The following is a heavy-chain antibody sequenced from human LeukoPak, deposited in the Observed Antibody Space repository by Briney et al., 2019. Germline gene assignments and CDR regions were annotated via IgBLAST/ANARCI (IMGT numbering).Heavy chain of an antibody. J-gene: IGHJ3*02. D-gene: IGHD3-16*02. CDR2: IYYSGNT. Sequence: PSETLSLTCTVTGGSISSGTYYWGWIRQPPGKGLEWIGYIYYSGNTYYNPSLKSRVTISLDTSKNQFSLKLTSVTAADTAVYYCARGLYPDDAFDIWGQGTMVTVSS. CDR1: GGSISSGTYY. CDR3: ARGLYPDDAFDI. V-gene: IGHV4-39*01.